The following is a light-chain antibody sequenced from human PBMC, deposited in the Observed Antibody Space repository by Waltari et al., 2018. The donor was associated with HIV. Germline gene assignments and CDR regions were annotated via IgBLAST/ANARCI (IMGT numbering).Light chain of an antibody. CDR2: GNS. CDR1: ISNLAANYD. J-gene: IGLJ1*01. CDR3: QSYDSSLRGYV. V-gene: IGLV1-40*01. Sequence: QSVMMKVTSVSGAPGERVTISCTGSISNLAANYDVTWYQQLPGTAPKLLIYGNSNRPSGVPDRFSGSKSGTSASLAITGLQAEDEAHYYCQSYDSSLRGYVFGTGTKVTVL.